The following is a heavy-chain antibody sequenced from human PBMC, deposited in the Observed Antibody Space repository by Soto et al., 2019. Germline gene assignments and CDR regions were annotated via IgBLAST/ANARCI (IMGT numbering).Heavy chain of an antibody. J-gene: IGHJ4*02. V-gene: IGHV3-30-3*01. CDR1: GFTFSSYA. D-gene: IGHD3-22*01. Sequence: QVPLVESGGGVVQPGRSLRLSCAASGFTFSSYAMHWVRQAPGKGLEWVAVISYDGSNKYYADSVKGRFTISRDNSKNTLYLQMNSLRAEDTAVYYCARAKGRQIVMAPFDYWGQGTLVTVSS. CDR2: ISYDGSNK. CDR3: ARAKGRQIVMAPFDY.